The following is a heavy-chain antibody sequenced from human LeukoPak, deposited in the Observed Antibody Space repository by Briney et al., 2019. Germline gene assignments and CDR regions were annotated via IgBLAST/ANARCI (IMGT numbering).Heavy chain of an antibody. CDR3: ARGKGLGYCSGGSCYSDYYYYYMDV. Sequence: PSETLSLTCAVYGGSFSGYYWSWIRQPPGKGLEWIGEINHSGSTNYNPSLKSRVTISVDTSKNQFSLKLSSVTAADTAVYYCARGKGLGYCSGGSCYSDYYYYYMDVWSKGTTVTVSS. J-gene: IGHJ6*03. CDR2: INHSGST. D-gene: IGHD2-15*01. CDR1: GGSFSGYY. V-gene: IGHV4-34*01.